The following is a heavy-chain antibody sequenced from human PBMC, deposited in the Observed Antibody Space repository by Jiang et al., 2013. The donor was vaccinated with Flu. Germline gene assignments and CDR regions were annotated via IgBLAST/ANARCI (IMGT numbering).Heavy chain of an antibody. V-gene: IGHV1-3*01. D-gene: IGHD3-10*01. Sequence: GAEVKKPGASVKGFLARLLDTPSLAMLCIGCARPPDKGLSGWDGSTLAMVTQKYSQKFQGRVTITRDTSASTAYMGLSSLRSEDTAVYYCARDVGVITMVQGISRWFDPWGQGTLVTVSS. J-gene: IGHJ5*02. CDR1: DTPSLAML. CDR3: ARDVGVITMVQGISRWFDP. CDR2: STLAMVT.